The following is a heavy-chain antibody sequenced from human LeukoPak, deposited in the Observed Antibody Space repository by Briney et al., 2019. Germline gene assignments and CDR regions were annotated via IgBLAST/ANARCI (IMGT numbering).Heavy chain of an antibody. V-gene: IGHV3-23*01. CDR1: GFTFSNYA. Sequence: GGSLRLSCAASGFTFSNYAVSWVRQAPGKGLEWVSAIRGSGGSTYYADSVKGRFTISRDNSKNTLYLQMNSLRAEDTAVYYCAKDEWELDAFDIWGQGTMVTVSS. J-gene: IGHJ3*02. CDR2: IRGSGGST. D-gene: IGHD1-26*01. CDR3: AKDEWELDAFDI.